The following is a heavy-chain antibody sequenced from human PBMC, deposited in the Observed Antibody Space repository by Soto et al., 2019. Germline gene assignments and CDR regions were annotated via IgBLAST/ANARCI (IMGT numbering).Heavy chain of an antibody. J-gene: IGHJ6*02. D-gene: IGHD5-12*01. V-gene: IGHV4-34*01. Sequence: QVQLQQWGAGLLRPSETLSLTCAIGSFSGSYWTWFRQSPGKGLQWIGEMHNSGSTHYNPSLNSRVTMSVDTSKNQFSLRLSFVTAEDTVVYYCARGVDYHPAVWGLGTTVTVSS. CDR3: ARGVDYHPAV. CDR2: MHNSGST. CDR1: GSFSGSY.